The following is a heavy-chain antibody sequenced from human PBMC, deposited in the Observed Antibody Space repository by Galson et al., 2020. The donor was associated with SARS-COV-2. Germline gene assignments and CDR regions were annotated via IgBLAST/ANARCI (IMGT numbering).Heavy chain of an antibody. CDR3: AKDYDGSGSYSDAFDI. J-gene: IGHJ3*02. CDR2: ISGSGGST. CDR1: GFTFSSYA. Sequence: GGSLRLSCAASGFTFSSYAMSWVRQAPGKGLEWVSAISGSGGSTYYADPVKGRFTISRDNSKNTLYLQMNSLRAEDTAVYYCAKDYDGSGSYSDAFDIWGQGTMVTVSS. V-gene: IGHV3-23*01. D-gene: IGHD3-10*01.